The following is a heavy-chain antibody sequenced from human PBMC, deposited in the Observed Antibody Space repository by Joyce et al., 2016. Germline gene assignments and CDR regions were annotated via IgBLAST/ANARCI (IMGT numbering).Heavy chain of an antibody. CDR1: GYTFTNHG. J-gene: IGHJ3*02. Sequence: QVQLVQSVGEVKKTGASVTVSCKASGYTFTNHGISWVRQAPGQGLEWMGWISGYNGNTNLAQKDQCRVTVTIDTFTSTAYMELRTLRSDDTAVYYCARDKELYCSTTSCQDAADIWGQGTMVTVSS. CDR3: ARDKELYCSTTSCQDAADI. D-gene: IGHD2-2*01. V-gene: IGHV1-18*04. CDR2: ISGYNGNT.